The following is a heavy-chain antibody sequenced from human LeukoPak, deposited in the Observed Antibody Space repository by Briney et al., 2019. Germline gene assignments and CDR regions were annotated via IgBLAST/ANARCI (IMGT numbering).Heavy chain of an antibody. CDR2: IPGSAGYI. V-gene: IGHV3-21*06. D-gene: IGHD3-22*01. CDR3: ARDRGHYYDSSGPKGGDAFDL. CDR1: GSTFSGYG. J-gene: IGHJ3*01. Sequence: GGPLNPSWEASGSTFSGYGSTWVGQAPGKGLEGVQSIPGSAGYIYYAEPVKGRFTISRDNAKNSPYLQMNSLRDEDTAVYYCARDRGHYYDSSGPKGGDAFDLWGQGTMVTVSS.